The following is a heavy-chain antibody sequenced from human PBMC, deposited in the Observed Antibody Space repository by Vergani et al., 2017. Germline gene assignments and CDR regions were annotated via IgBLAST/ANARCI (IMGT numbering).Heavy chain of an antibody. CDR1: GYTFTSYY. CDR3: ARVGYCSSTSCYTWFDP. CDR2: INPNSGGT. V-gene: IGHV1-2*02. J-gene: IGHJ5*02. D-gene: IGHD2-2*02. Sequence: QVQLVQSGAEVKKPGASVKVSCKASGYTFTSYYMHWVRQAPGQGLEWMGWINPNSGGTNYAQKFQGRVTMTRDTSISTAYMELSRLRSDDTAVYYCARVGYCSSTSCYTWFDPWGQGTLVTVSS.